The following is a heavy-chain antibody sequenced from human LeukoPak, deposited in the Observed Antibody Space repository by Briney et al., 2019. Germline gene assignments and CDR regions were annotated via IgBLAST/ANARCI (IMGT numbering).Heavy chain of an antibody. V-gene: IGHV4-59*01. CDR3: ARVAGSKYFDY. D-gene: IGHD6-19*01. Sequence: SETLSLTCIVSGGSISSYYWSWIRQPPGKGLEWIGYIYYSGSTNYNPSLKSRVTISVDTSKNQFSLKLSSVTAAGTAVYYCARVAGSKYFDYWGQGTLVTVSS. CDR1: GGSISSYY. J-gene: IGHJ4*02. CDR2: IYYSGST.